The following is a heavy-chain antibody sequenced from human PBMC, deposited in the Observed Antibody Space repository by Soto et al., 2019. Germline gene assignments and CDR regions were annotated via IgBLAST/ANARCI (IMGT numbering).Heavy chain of an antibody. CDR2: INPHTGVT. Sequence: QVQLVQSGAEVKTPGASVKVSCETSGYTFTGYYIHWVRQAPGQGLEWMGWINPHTGVTNYAQNFQGWVTMTRDTSISTVYMEMTRLKSDDTAVYYCARESSGVAGTLDPWGQGTLVTVSS. CDR1: GYTFTGYY. D-gene: IGHD6-19*01. J-gene: IGHJ5*02. V-gene: IGHV1-2*04. CDR3: ARESSGVAGTLDP.